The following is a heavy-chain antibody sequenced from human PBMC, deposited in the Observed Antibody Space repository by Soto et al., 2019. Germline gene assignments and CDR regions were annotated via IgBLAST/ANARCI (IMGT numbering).Heavy chain of an antibody. J-gene: IGHJ4*02. Sequence: LYCAVSRFTLRDYYMSLIRQASGRGLEWIAYISSSSAYTDYADSVKGRFTISRDNDKNSVYLQLDSLTAEDTAVYYCVREPVRGRHLGAFWGKGTLVPVSS. CDR3: VREPVRGRHLGAF. CDR1: RFTLRDYY. CDR2: ISSSSAYT. D-gene: IGHD2-2*01. V-gene: IGHV3-11*05.